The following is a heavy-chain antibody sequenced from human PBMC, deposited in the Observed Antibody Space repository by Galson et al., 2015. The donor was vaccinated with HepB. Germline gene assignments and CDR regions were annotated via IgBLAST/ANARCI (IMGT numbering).Heavy chain of an antibody. CDR2: ISSASSRM. CDR1: GFTFNTYA. Sequence: SLRLSCAASGFTFNTYAMSWVRQAPGKGLEWVSSISSASSRMFYADALRGRFTISRDNAKNLLYLQMNSLRAEDTAVYYCARFSKKVPPWLDSWGQGTLVTVSS. V-gene: IGHV3-21*06. D-gene: IGHD5-12*01. CDR3: ARFSKKVPPWLDS. J-gene: IGHJ4*02.